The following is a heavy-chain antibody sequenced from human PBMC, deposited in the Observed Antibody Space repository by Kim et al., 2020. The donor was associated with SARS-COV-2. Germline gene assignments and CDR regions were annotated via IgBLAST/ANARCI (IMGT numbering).Heavy chain of an antibody. D-gene: IGHD7-27*01. CDR3: ANSLTGPSLFDY. V-gene: IGHV3-23*01. CDR2: ISGSGGST. CDR1: GFTFSSYA. J-gene: IGHJ4*02. Sequence: GGSLRLSCAASGFTFSSYAMSWVRQAPGKGLEWVSAISGSGGSTYYADSVKGRFTISRDNSKNTLYLQMNSLRAEDTAVYYCANSLTGPSLFDYWGQGTLVTVSS.